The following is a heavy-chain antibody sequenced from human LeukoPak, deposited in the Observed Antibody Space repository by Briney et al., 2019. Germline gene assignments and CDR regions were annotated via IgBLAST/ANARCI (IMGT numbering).Heavy chain of an antibody. D-gene: IGHD3-16*02. J-gene: IGHJ4*02. CDR1: DGSFSGYY. CDR2: INHSGST. CDR3: ARGFYDYVWGSYRPEGYFDY. V-gene: IGHV4-34*01. Sequence: SETLSLTCAVYDGSFSGYYWSWIRQPPGKGLEWIGEINHSGSTNYNPSLKSRVTISVDTSKNQFSLKLSSVTAADTAVYYCARGFYDYVWGSYRPEGYFDYWGQGTLVTVSS.